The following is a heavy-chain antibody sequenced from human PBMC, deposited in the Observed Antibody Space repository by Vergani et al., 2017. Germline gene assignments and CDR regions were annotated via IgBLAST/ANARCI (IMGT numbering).Heavy chain of an antibody. Sequence: EVQLVQSGAEVKKPGESLKISCKGSGYSFTSYWIGWVRQMPGKGLEWMGIIYPGDSDTRYSPSFQGQVTISADKSISTAYLQWSSLKASDTAMYYCARGGAPSIAAAGNYYYYGMDVWGQGTTVTVSS. CDR3: ARGGAPSIAAAGNYYYYGMDV. J-gene: IGHJ6*02. CDR1: GYSFTSYW. V-gene: IGHV5-51*01. D-gene: IGHD6-13*01. CDR2: IYPGDSDT.